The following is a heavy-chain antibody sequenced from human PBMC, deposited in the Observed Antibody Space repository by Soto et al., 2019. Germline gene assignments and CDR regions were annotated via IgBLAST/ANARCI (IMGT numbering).Heavy chain of an antibody. V-gene: IGHV1-46*01. J-gene: IGHJ4*02. D-gene: IGHD6-13*01. CDR3: ARNLASADV. Sequence: QVQLVQSGAEVKEPGASVKVSCKASGYTFTSFYIHWVRQATGQGLEWMAIINPTGGSTNYAQRFRGRVTLTMDTSTSTVYMELSGLRSEDTAVYYCARNLASADVWGQVTLVTVSS. CDR2: INPTGGST. CDR1: GYTFTSFY.